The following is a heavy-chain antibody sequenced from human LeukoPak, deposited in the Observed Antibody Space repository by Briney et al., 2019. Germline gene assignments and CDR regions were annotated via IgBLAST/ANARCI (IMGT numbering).Heavy chain of an antibody. D-gene: IGHD6-6*01. Sequence: GESLKISCKGSGYDFPSYWIGWVRQMPGKGLEWMGIIYPGDSDTRYSPSFQGQVTISADKSISTAYLQWSSLKASDTAMYYCAKIEYSSSDDAFDIWGQGTMVTVSS. CDR2: IYPGDSDT. J-gene: IGHJ3*02. CDR1: GYDFPSYW. V-gene: IGHV5-51*01. CDR3: AKIEYSSSDDAFDI.